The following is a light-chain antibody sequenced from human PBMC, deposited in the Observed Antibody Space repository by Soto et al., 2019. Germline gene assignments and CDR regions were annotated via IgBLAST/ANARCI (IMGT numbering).Light chain of an antibody. CDR1: SSDVGGYKY. J-gene: IGLJ2*01. CDR2: EVT. Sequence: QSALTQPPSAYGSPGPSVTISCTGTSSDVGGYKYVSWYQHHPGQAPKVVIYEVTKRPSGVPDRFSGSQSGNTASLTVSGLQAEDEADYYCSSYGGTNNVVFGGGTKLTVL. CDR3: SSYGGTNNVV. V-gene: IGLV2-8*01.